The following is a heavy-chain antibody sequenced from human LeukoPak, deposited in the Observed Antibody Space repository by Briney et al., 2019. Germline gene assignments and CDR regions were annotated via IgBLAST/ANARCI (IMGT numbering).Heavy chain of an antibody. D-gene: IGHD3-10*01. CDR2: IRYDGSNK. J-gene: IGHJ5*02. V-gene: IGHV3-30*02. Sequence: GGSLRLSCAASGFTFSSYGMHWVRQAPGKGLEWVAFIRYDGSNKYYADSVKGRFTISRDNSKNTLYLQMNSLRAEDTAVYYCAKDHYYGSGSYYWFDPWGQGTLVTVSS. CDR3: AKDHYYGSGSYYWFDP. CDR1: GFTFSSYG.